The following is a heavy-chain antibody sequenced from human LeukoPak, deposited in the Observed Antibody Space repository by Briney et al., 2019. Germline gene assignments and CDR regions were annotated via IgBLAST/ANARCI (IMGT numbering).Heavy chain of an antibody. CDR1: GFTFSSYG. J-gene: IGHJ5*02. Sequence: PGGSLRLSCAASGFTFSSYGMHWVRQAPGKGLEWVAVISYDGSNKYYADSVKGRFTISRDNSKNTLYLQMNSLRAEDTAVYYCAKDWVPAALGANLQYYYGSGSYFTPFDPWGQGTLVTVSS. CDR3: AKDWVPAALGANLQYYYGSGSYFTPFDP. D-gene: IGHD3-10*01. V-gene: IGHV3-30*18. CDR2: ISYDGSNK.